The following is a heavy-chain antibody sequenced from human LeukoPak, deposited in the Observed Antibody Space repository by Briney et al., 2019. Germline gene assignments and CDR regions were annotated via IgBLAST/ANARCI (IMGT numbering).Heavy chain of an antibody. Sequence: PGGSLRLSCAASGFTFSSYAMHWVRQAPGKGLEWVAVISYDGSNKYYADSVKGRFTISRDNAKNSLYLQMNSLRAEDTAVYYCARDQLNYDSSGYSNWGQGTLVTVSS. CDR1: GFTFSSYA. V-gene: IGHV3-30*04. J-gene: IGHJ4*02. D-gene: IGHD3-22*01. CDR2: ISYDGSNK. CDR3: ARDQLNYDSSGYSN.